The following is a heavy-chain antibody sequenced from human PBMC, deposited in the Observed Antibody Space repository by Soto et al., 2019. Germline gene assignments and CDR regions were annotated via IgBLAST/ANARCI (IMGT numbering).Heavy chain of an antibody. Sequence: GGSLRLSCAASGFTFSSYAMHWVRQAPGKGLEWVAVISYDGSNKYYADSVKGRFTISRDNSKNTLYLQMNSLRAEDTAVYYCARDLHDYGDYGGVDYWGQGTLVTVSS. J-gene: IGHJ4*02. CDR3: ARDLHDYGDYGGVDY. CDR1: GFTFSSYA. D-gene: IGHD4-17*01. CDR2: ISYDGSNK. V-gene: IGHV3-30-3*01.